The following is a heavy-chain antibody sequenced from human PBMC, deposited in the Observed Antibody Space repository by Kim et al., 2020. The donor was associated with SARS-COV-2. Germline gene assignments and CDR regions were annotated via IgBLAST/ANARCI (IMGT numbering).Heavy chain of an antibody. D-gene: IGHD6-19*01. J-gene: IGHJ4*02. V-gene: IGHV3-30-3*01. Sequence: GGSLRLSCAASGFTFSSYAMHWVRQAPGKGLEWVAVISYDGSNKYYADSVKGRFTISRDNSKNTLYLQMNSLRAEDTAVYYCARDRHRIAVAGGDYWGQGTLVTVSS. CDR3: ARDRHRIAVAGGDY. CDR1: GFTFSSYA. CDR2: ISYDGSNK.